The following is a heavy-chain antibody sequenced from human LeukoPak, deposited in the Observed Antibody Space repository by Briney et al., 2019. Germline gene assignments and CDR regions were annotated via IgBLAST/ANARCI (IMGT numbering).Heavy chain of an antibody. CDR3: ARDGYNWADL. CDR2: ISRISTAI. CDR1: GFTFDYFA. Sequence: GGSLRLSCAASGFTFDYFAMSWVRQTPGKGLEWIAYISRISTAIQYADSVKSRFTISRDNGENSLLLQMNSLKVEDTALYYCARDGYNWADLWGQGTLVTVSS. D-gene: IGHD5-24*01. V-gene: IGHV3-48*01. J-gene: IGHJ5*02.